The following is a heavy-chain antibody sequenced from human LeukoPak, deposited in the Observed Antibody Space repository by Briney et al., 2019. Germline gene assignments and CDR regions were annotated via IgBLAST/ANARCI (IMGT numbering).Heavy chain of an antibody. J-gene: IGHJ4*02. CDR2: ISDSGGHT. CDR3: AKDRKKDTSGVGTY. V-gene: IGHV3-23*01. Sequence: GGSLRLSCVASGFPFSSYWMTWVRQAPGKGLEWVPSISDSGGHTYYADSVKGRFTISRDNSKNTLYLQMNNLRAEDTAIYYCAKDRKKDTSGVGTYWGQGTLVTVSS. CDR1: GFPFSSYW. D-gene: IGHD3-22*01.